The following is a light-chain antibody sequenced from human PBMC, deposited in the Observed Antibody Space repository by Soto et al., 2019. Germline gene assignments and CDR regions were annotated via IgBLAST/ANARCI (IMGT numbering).Light chain of an antibody. CDR1: QSISAW. CDR2: KAS. CDR3: QHYNSYSEA. J-gene: IGKJ1*01. V-gene: IGKV1-5*03. Sequence: DIQMTQSPSTLSASVGDRVSINCLASQSISAWLAWYQQKPGKAPRLLIYKASTLEIGVPSRFSGSGSGTEFTLTISSLQPDDFATYYCQHYNSYSEAFGQGTKVDIK.